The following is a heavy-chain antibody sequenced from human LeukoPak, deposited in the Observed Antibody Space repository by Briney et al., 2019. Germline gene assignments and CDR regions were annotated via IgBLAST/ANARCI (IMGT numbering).Heavy chain of an antibody. CDR3: AKEADGYNY. D-gene: IGHD5-24*01. Sequence: GASVKVSCKAPGYTFTAFYIHWVRQAPGQGPEWMGWINPNSGGTNYAQKFQGRVTMTRDTSISTAYLDLSRLRSDDTAVYYCAKEADGYNYWGQGTLVTVSS. CDR2: INPNSGGT. CDR1: GYTFTAFY. J-gene: IGHJ4*02. V-gene: IGHV1-2*02.